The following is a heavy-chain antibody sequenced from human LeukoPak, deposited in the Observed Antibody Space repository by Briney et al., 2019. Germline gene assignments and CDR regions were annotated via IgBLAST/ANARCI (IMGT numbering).Heavy chain of an antibody. CDR1: GFTVSSNY. CDR3: ARDFGYSYGDDAFDI. J-gene: IGHJ3*02. CDR2: IYSGGST. V-gene: IGHV3-66*01. Sequence: GGSLRLSCAASGFTVSSNYMSLVRQAPGKGLEWVSVIYSGGSTYYADSVKGRFTISRDNSKNTLYLQMNSLRAEDTALYHCARDFGYSYGDDAFDIWGQGTMVTVSS. D-gene: IGHD5-18*01.